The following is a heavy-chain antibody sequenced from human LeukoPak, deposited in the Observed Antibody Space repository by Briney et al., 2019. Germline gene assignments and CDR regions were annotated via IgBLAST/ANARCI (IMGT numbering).Heavy chain of an antibody. CDR1: GGSISSHY. Sequence: SETLSLTCTVSGGSISSHYWSWIRQPPGKGLEWIGYIYYSGSTNYNPSLKSRVTISVDTSKNQFSLKLSSVTAADTAVYYCARAVPAAILEANTYFDYWGQGTLVTVSS. CDR2: IYYSGST. CDR3: ARAVPAAILEANTYFDY. J-gene: IGHJ4*02. V-gene: IGHV4-59*11. D-gene: IGHD2-2*02.